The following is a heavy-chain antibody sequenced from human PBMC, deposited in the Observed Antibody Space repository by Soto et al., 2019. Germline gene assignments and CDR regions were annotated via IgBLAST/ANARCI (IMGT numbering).Heavy chain of an antibody. CDR2: IYNSSNT. CDR3: ARGSDGVWNWFDP. J-gene: IGHJ5*02. CDR1: GRSISSGFYS. Sequence: KSXETLSLTCAVFGRSISSGFYSWSWIRPPPGQGLEWIGYIYNSSNTYYNPSLMSRVTISVDRSQNHFSLKLTSVTAADTAVYYCARGSDGVWNWFDPWGQGTQVTVSS. D-gene: IGHD2-21*02. V-gene: IGHV4-30-2*01.